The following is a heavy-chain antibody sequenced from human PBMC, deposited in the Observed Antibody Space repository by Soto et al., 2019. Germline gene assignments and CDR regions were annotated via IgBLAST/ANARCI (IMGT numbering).Heavy chain of an antibody. CDR2: ISYDGSNK. J-gene: IGHJ6*02. Sequence: PGRSLRLSCAASGFTFSSYGMHWVRQAPGKGLEWVAVISYDGSNKYYADSVKGRFTISRDNSKNTLYLQMNSLRAEDTAVYHCAKDLASADRRYNWNYAKPLYYYYYGMDVWGQGTTVTVSS. V-gene: IGHV3-30*18. CDR1: GFTFSSYG. D-gene: IGHD1-7*01. CDR3: AKDLASADRRYNWNYAKPLYYYYYGMDV.